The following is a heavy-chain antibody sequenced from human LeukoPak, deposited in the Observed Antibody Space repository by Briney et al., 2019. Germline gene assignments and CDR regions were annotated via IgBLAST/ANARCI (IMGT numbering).Heavy chain of an antibody. D-gene: IGHD2-2*03. Sequence: SETLSLTCTVSGGSISSSSYYWGWIRQPPGKGLEWIGSIYYSGSTYYNPSLKSRVTISVDTSKNQFSLKLSSVTAADTAVYYCAADGYYFDYWGQGTLITVSS. CDR1: GGSISSSSYY. CDR3: AADGYYFDY. CDR2: IYYSGST. V-gene: IGHV4-39*01. J-gene: IGHJ4*02.